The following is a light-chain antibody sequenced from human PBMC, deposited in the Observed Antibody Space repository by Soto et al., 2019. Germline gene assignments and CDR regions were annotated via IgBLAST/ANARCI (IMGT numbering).Light chain of an antibody. Sequence: DIQMPQSPSTLSASVVDRVTITFRANQSIRSWLAWYQQKPGKAPKLLIYDASSLQSGVPSRFSGSGSGTEFTLTISSLQPDDFATYYCQQYNSYPRTFGQGTKVDIK. CDR2: DAS. CDR1: QSIRSW. J-gene: IGKJ1*01. CDR3: QQYNSYPRT. V-gene: IGKV1-5*01.